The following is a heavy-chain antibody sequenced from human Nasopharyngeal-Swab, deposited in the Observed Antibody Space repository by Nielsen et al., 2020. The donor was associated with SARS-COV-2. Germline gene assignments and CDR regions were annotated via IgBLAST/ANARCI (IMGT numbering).Heavy chain of an antibody. CDR2: INSDSTTI. Sequence: GESLKISCAASGFSFSSYWMNWVRQAPGKGLEWVSYINSDSTTIRYADSVKGRFTVSRDNAKNTLYLEMNSLRADDTAVYYCARRLVWLEEAHYYYYGMDVWGQGTTVTVSS. V-gene: IGHV3-74*01. CDR1: GFSFSSYW. J-gene: IGHJ6*02. CDR3: ARRLVWLEEAHYYYYGMDV. D-gene: IGHD3-10*01.